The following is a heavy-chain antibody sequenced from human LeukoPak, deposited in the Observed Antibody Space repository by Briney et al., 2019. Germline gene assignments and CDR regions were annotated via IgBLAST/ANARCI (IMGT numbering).Heavy chain of an antibody. CDR2: ISSSGSTI. Sequence: TGGSLRLSCAASGFTFSSYEMNWVRQAPGKGLEWVSYISSSGSTIYYADSVKGRFTISRDNSKNTLYLQMNSLRAEDTAVYYCARDSRGWPNPLDAFDIWGQGTMVTVSS. D-gene: IGHD3-10*01. V-gene: IGHV3-48*03. CDR3: ARDSRGWPNPLDAFDI. J-gene: IGHJ3*02. CDR1: GFTFSSYE.